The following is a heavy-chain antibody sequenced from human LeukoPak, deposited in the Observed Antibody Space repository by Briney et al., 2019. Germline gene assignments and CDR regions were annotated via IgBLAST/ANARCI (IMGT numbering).Heavy chain of an antibody. CDR3: ARENGATVTTHFDY. V-gene: IGHV1-2*02. J-gene: IGHJ4*02. Sequence: ASVKVSCKASGYTFTGYYMHWVRQAPGQGLEWMGWINPNSGGTNYAQKFQGRVTMTRDTSISTAYMELSRLRSDDTAVYYCARENGATVTTHFDYWGQGTLVTVSS. CDR2: INPNSGGT. CDR1: GYTFTGYY. D-gene: IGHD4-17*01.